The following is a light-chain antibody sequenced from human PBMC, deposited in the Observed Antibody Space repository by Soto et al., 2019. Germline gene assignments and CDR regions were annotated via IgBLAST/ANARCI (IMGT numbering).Light chain of an antibody. Sequence: DIQLTQSPSSLSASVGHRVTISCRASQSIDTYLNWYQQKPGRVPKLLIYAASTLPSGVPSRFSGSGSGTDFTLTIGSLQPEDFATYYCQQSYSSPFTFGQGTKLEIK. CDR2: AAS. V-gene: IGKV1-39*01. CDR1: QSIDTY. J-gene: IGKJ2*01. CDR3: QQSYSSPFT.